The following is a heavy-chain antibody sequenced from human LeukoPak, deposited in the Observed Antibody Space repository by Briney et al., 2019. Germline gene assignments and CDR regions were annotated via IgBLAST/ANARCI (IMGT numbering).Heavy chain of an antibody. CDR2: ISSSGSTM. Sequence: PGGSLRLSCAASGFTFSDYYMSWIRQAPGKGLEWVSYISSSGSTMYFADSVKGRFTISRDNAKNSLYLQMNSLRAEDTAVYSCAKPSGLVGADGGLDYWGQGTLVTVSS. J-gene: IGHJ4*02. D-gene: IGHD1-26*01. CDR1: GFTFSDYY. CDR3: AKPSGLVGADGGLDY. V-gene: IGHV3-11*01.